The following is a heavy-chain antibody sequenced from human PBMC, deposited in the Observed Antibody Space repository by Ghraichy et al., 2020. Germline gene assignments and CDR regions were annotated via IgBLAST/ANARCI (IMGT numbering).Heavy chain of an antibody. V-gene: IGHV4-34*01. J-gene: IGHJ5*02. CDR1: GGSFSGYY. CDR2: INHCGST. CDR3: ARGALAFS. D-gene: IGHD6-6*01. Sequence: SETLSLTCAVYGGSFSGYYWSWIRQPPGKGLEWIGEINHCGSTNYNPSLKSRVTISVDTSKNQFSLKLSSVTAADTAVYYCARGALAFSWGQGTLVTVSS.